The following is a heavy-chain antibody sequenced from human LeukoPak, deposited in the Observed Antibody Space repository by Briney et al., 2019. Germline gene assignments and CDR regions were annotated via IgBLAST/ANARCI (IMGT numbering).Heavy chain of an antibody. D-gene: IGHD2-2*01. CDR2: IYSGGST. CDR1: GFTVSTYY. J-gene: IGHJ4*02. V-gene: IGHV3-53*01. CDR3: ARGLGYCTSTTCLLPFDY. Sequence: GVSVRLSCAASGFTVSTYYMTWVRQAPGKGLECVSVIYSGGSTYYADSVKGRFTVSRDNSKNTLYLQMNSLRAEDTAMYYCARGLGYCTSTTCLLPFDYWGQGTLVTVSS.